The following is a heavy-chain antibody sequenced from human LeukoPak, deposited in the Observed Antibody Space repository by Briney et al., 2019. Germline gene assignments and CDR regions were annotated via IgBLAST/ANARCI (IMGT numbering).Heavy chain of an antibody. V-gene: IGHV1-18*01. CDR2: ISTYNGNT. CDR3: ARGKQWLRSDAFDI. J-gene: IGHJ3*02. Sequence: ASVKVSCKASGGTFSSYAISWVRQAPGQGLEWMGWISTYNGNTNYAQKPQGRVTMTTDTSTNTVYMELRSLRSDDTAVYYCARGKQWLRSDAFDIWGQGTMVTVSS. D-gene: IGHD6-19*01. CDR1: GGTFSSYA.